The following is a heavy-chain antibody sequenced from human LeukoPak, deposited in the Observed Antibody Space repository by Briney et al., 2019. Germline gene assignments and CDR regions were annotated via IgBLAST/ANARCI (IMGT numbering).Heavy chain of an antibody. Sequence: GGSLRLSCAASGFTFSSYAMSWVRQAPGKGLEWVSAISGSGGSTYYADSVKGRFTISRDNSKNTLYLQMNSLRAEDTAVYYCAKDPPVGVVTAIHNWFDHWGQGTLVTVSS. CDR1: GFTFSSYA. CDR3: AKDPPVGVVTAIHNWFDH. D-gene: IGHD2-21*02. V-gene: IGHV3-23*01. CDR2: ISGSGGST. J-gene: IGHJ5*02.